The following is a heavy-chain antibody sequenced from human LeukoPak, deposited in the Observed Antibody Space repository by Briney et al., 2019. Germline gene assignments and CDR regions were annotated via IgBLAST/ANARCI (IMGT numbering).Heavy chain of an antibody. CDR3: ARGSGYHLVS. V-gene: IGHV3-30-3*01. CDR1: GFVFRTSA. J-gene: IGHJ5*02. Sequence: GGSLRLSCVDSGFVFRTSAMHWVRQAPGKGLEWVAVLSFDGSNENYAGSVRGRFTISRDNSKNTLYLQMNSLKIEDTAIYYCARGSGYHLVSWGQGTLVTVSS. CDR2: LSFDGSNE. D-gene: IGHD5-12*01.